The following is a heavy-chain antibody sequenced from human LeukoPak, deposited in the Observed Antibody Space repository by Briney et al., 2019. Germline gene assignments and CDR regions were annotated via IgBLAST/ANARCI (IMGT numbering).Heavy chain of an antibody. Sequence: GGSLRLSCAASGFTFDDYAMHWVRQVPGKGLEWVSGIGWNSGTIDYADSVEGRFTISRDNAKNSLYLQMTSLRPEDTAFYYCAKDMSSGGGWFNWYFDLWGRGTLVTVSS. CDR2: IGWNSGTI. CDR3: AKDMSSGGGWFNWYFDL. J-gene: IGHJ2*01. V-gene: IGHV3-9*01. CDR1: GFTFDDYA. D-gene: IGHD6-19*01.